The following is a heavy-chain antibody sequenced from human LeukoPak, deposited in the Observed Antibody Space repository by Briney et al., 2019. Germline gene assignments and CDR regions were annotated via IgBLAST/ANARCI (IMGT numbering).Heavy chain of an antibody. D-gene: IGHD2-15*01. Sequence: SETLSLTCTVSGGSISSSSYYWGWIRQPPGKGLEWIGNIYYSGSTYYNPSLKSRVTISVDTSKNQFSLKLSSVTAADTAVYYCARDPRYCSGGSCSNDAFDIWGQGTMVTVSS. CDR1: GGSISSSSYY. J-gene: IGHJ3*02. V-gene: IGHV4-39*02. CDR2: IYYSGST. CDR3: ARDPRYCSGGSCSNDAFDI.